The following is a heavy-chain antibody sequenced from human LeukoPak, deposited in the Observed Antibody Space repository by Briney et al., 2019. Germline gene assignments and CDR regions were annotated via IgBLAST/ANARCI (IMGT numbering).Heavy chain of an antibody. Sequence: KASETLSLTCTVSGGSISSSSYYWGWIRQPPGKGLEWIGSIYYSGSTYYNPSLKSRVTISVDTSKNQFSLKLSSVTAADTAVYYCARGLPNIAAAVTFDYWGQGTLVTVSS. V-gene: IGHV4-39*01. CDR3: ARGLPNIAAAVTFDY. D-gene: IGHD6-13*01. CDR2: IYYSGST. J-gene: IGHJ4*02. CDR1: GGSISSSSYY.